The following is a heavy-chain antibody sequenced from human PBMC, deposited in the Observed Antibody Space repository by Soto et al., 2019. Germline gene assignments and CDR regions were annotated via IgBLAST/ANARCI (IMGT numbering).Heavy chain of an antibody. CDR1: GFTVSGNY. CDR2: IYGGGGT. J-gene: IGHJ3*01. CDR3: AKGIVGGNDAFDF. Sequence: EVQLVETGGGFIQSGGSLRLSCAASGFTVSGNYMSWVRQAPGQGLEWVSVIYGGGGTYYADSVRGRFTISRDNSNNALYLQMNSLRAEDTAVYYCAKGIVGGNDAFDFWGQGTMVTVSS. V-gene: IGHV3-53*02. D-gene: IGHD1-26*01.